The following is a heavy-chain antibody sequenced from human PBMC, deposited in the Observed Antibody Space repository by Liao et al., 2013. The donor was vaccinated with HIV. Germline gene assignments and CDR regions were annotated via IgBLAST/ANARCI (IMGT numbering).Heavy chain of an antibody. CDR3: ARGTIFGPDY. D-gene: IGHD3-3*01. Sequence: QLQLQESGPGLVKSSETLSLTCTVSGGSISSSNYYWSWIRQPAGKGLEWIGRIYTSGSTNYNPSLKSRVTMSVDTSKNQFSLKLSSVTAADTAVYYCARGTIFGPDYWGQGTLVTVSS. CDR1: GGSISSSNYY. V-gene: IGHV4-61*02. CDR2: IYTSGST. J-gene: IGHJ4*02.